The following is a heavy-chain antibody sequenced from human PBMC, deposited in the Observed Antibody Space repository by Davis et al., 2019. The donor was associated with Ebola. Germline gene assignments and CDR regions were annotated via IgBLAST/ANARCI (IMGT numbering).Heavy chain of an antibody. CDR1: GFTFSSYA. V-gene: IGHV3-23*01. Sequence: GESLKISCAASGFTFSSYAMSWVRQAPGKGLEWVSAISGSGGSTYYADSVKGRFTISRDNSKNTLYLQMNSLRAEDTAVYYCAKDPPYSSGWFHFDYWGQGTLVTVSS. J-gene: IGHJ4*02. CDR3: AKDPPYSSGWFHFDY. CDR2: ISGSGGST. D-gene: IGHD6-19*01.